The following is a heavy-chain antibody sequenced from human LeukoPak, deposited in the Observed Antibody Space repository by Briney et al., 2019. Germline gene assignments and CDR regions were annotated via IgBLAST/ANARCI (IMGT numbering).Heavy chain of an antibody. Sequence: SETLSLTCTVSGGSLSGHFWSWFRRPPGKGLEWIGYISYSGSTNYNPSLKSRVTISVDTSKNQFSLQLSSVTAADTAVYYCARDDYRGVTNFDPWGQGTLVTVSS. CDR2: ISYSGST. CDR3: ARDDYRGVTNFDP. J-gene: IGHJ5*02. D-gene: IGHD3-10*01. V-gene: IGHV4-59*11. CDR1: GGSLSGHF.